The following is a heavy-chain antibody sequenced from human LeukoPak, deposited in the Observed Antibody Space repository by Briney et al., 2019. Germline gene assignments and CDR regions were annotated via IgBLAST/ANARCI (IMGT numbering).Heavy chain of an antibody. J-gene: IGHJ4*02. Sequence: GGSLRLSCAASGFTFSDYYMSWIRQAPGKGLEWVSYISSSGTTIYYADSVKGRFTISRDNAKNSLDLQMNSLRAEDTAVYYCARRSGYGELDYWGQGTLVTVSS. CDR1: GFTFSDYY. D-gene: IGHD5-12*01. V-gene: IGHV3-11*01. CDR3: ARRSGYGELDY. CDR2: ISSSGTTI.